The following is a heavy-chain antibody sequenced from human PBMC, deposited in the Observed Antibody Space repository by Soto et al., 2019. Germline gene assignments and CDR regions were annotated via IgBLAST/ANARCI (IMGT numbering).Heavy chain of an antibody. CDR1: GFTFNIYG. CDR3: AKAYQGGDSWYWFDP. J-gene: IGHJ5*02. D-gene: IGHD6-13*01. V-gene: IGHV3-30*18. CDR2: ISYDGNTK. Sequence: QVQLVESGGGVVQPGRSLRLSCAASGFTFNIYGMHWVRQAPGKGLEWVAVISYDGNTKYYADSVKGRFIISRDNSKSTVYLQMNTLRTEDTAVYYCAKAYQGGDSWYWFDPWGQGTLVNVSS.